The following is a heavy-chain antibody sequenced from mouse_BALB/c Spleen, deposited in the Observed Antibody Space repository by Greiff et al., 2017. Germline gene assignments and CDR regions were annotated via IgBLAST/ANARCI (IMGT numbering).Heavy chain of an antibody. V-gene: IGHV1-69*01. J-gene: IGHJ1*01. D-gene: IGHD3-1*01. Sequence: QVQLQQPGAELVMPGASVKMSCKASGYTFTDYWMHWVKQRPGQGLEWIGAIDTSDSYTSYNQKFKGKATLTVDESSSTAYMQLSSLTSEDSAVYYCARGGATWYFDGWGAGTTVTVAS. CDR2: IDTSDSYT. CDR1: GYTFTDYW. CDR3: ARGGATWYFDG.